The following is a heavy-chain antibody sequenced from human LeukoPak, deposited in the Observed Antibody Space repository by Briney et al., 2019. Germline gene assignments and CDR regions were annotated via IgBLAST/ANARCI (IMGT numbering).Heavy chain of an antibody. J-gene: IGHJ4*02. D-gene: IGHD2-2*01. CDR1: GESFRGYF. Sequence: SETLSLTCAIYGESFRGYFWSSIRQPPGKGLEWIGEINHSGSPNYNPSLKGRVTISVDTTKNQLSLKLSSVTAANTAVYYCASSTHCSSTSCYPRGTTPEDYWGQGTLVSLSS. CDR3: ASSTHCSSTSCYPRGTTPEDY. V-gene: IGHV4-34*01. CDR2: INHSGSP.